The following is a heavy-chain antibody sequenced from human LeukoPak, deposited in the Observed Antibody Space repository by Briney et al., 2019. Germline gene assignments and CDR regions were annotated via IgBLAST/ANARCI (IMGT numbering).Heavy chain of an antibody. D-gene: IGHD5-18*01. Sequence: GGSLRLSCAASGFTFSSYGMHWVRQAPGKGLEWVAVISYDGSNKYYADSVKGRFTISRDNSKNTPYLQMNSLRAEDTAVYYCAKGYSYGLDHWGQGTLVTVSS. V-gene: IGHV3-30*18. J-gene: IGHJ4*02. CDR3: AKGYSYGLDH. CDR2: ISYDGSNK. CDR1: GFTFSSYG.